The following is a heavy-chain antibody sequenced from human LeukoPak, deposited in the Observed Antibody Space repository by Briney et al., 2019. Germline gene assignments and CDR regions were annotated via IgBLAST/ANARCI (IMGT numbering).Heavy chain of an antibody. D-gene: IGHD6-13*01. CDR1: GFTFSTYS. Sequence: PGGSLRLSCAASGFTFSTYSMNWVRQAPGKGLEWVSSISSSSSYIYYSDSVKGRFTISRDNAKNSLYLQMNSLRAEDTAVYYCARVEAAAGTLGGYFQHWGQGTLVTVSS. V-gene: IGHV3-21*01. J-gene: IGHJ1*01. CDR3: ARVEAAAGTLGGYFQH. CDR2: ISSSSSYI.